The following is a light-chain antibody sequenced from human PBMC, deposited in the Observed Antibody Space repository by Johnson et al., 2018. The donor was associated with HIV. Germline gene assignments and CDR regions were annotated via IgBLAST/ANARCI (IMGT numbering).Light chain of an antibody. V-gene: IGLV1-51*02. CDR1: NSNIGNNY. J-gene: IGLJ1*01. CDR3: GTWDSSLSADV. CDR2: ENN. Sequence: QSVLTQPPSVSAAPGQKVTISCSGSNSNIGNNYVSWFQQLPGTAPKLLIYENNKRPSGIPDRFSGSKSGTSATLGITGLQTGDEADYYCGTWDSSLSADVFGTGTEVTVL.